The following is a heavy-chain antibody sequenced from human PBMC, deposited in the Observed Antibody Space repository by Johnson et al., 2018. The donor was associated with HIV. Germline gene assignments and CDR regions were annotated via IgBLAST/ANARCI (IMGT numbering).Heavy chain of an antibody. Sequence: VLLVESGGGLVQPGGSLRLSCAASGFTFSNYDMHWVRQATGKGLDWVSAIGTAGDTYYPGSVKGRFTISRENAKNSLYLQMNRLRAGDTAVYYCARGTEFGGWLNAFDICVQGTMVTVSS. CDR3: ARGTEFGGWLNAFDI. CDR2: IGTAGDT. D-gene: IGHD3-16*01. V-gene: IGHV3-13*01. J-gene: IGHJ3*02. CDR1: GFTFSNYD.